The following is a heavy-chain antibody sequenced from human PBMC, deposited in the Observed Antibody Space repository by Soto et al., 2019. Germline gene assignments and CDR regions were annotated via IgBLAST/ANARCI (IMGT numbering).Heavy chain of an antibody. D-gene: IGHD2-15*01. CDR3: AKGRYCSGGSCYHNFDY. Sequence: GGSLRLSCAASGFTFSSYAMSWVRQAPGKGLEWVSAISGSGGSTYYADSVKGRFTISRDNSKNTLYLQMNSLRAEDTAVYYCAKGRYCSGGSCYHNFDYWGQGTLVTVSS. J-gene: IGHJ4*02. V-gene: IGHV3-23*01. CDR1: GFTFSSYA. CDR2: ISGSGGST.